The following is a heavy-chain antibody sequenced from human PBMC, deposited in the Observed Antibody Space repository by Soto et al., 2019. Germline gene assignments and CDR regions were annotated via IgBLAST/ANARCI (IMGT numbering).Heavy chain of an antibody. CDR1: GGSISSNNYY. J-gene: IGHJ4*02. CDR3: ARRGSGSYSDY. Sequence: SETLSLTFTVSGGSISSNNYYWGWIRQPPGKGLEWIGTIYYSGSTYYNPSLKSRVTISVDTSKNQFSLKLSSVTAADSAVYYCARRGSGSYSDYWGQGTLVTVSS. V-gene: IGHV4-39*01. D-gene: IGHD3-10*01. CDR2: IYYSGST.